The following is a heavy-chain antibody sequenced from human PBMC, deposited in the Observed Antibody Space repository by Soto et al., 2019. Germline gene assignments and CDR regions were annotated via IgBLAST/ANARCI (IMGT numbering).Heavy chain of an antibody. V-gene: IGHV4-61*08. CDR1: GGSISSGGYY. CDR3: ARSGSSSWYGWFDP. CDR2: IYYSGST. Sequence: SETLSLTCTVSGGSISSGGYYLSWIRHPPGKGLEWIGYIYYSGSTNYNPSLKSRVTISVDTSKNQFSLKLSSVTAADTAVYYCARSGSSSWYGWFDPWGQGTLVTVSS. J-gene: IGHJ5*02. D-gene: IGHD6-13*01.